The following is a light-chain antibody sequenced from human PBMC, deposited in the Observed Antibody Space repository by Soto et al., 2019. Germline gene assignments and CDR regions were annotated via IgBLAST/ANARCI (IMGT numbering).Light chain of an antibody. CDR2: GAS. J-gene: IGKJ1*01. CDR1: QSVSSSY. Sequence: DILMTQSPATLSVSLGERSTLSCGASQSVSSSYLAWYQQKPGQAPRLLIYGASNRATGIPDRFSGSGSGTDFTLTISRLEPEDFAMYFCQQYVSSPQTFGQGTKVDIK. CDR3: QQYVSSPQT. V-gene: IGKV3-20*01.